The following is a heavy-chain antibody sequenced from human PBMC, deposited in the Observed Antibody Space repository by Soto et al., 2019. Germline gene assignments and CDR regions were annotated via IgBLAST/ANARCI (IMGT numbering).Heavy chain of an antibody. D-gene: IGHD5-12*01. CDR2: INAGNGNT. J-gene: IGHJ6*02. CDR3: ARDFSGDGYKIPYYYYGMDV. V-gene: IGHV1-3*01. Sequence: ASVKVSCKASGYTFTSYAMHWVRQAPGQRLEWMGWINAGNGNTKYSQKFQGRVTITRDTSASTAYMELSSLRSEDTAVYYCARDFSGDGYKIPYYYYGMDVWGQGTTVTVSS. CDR1: GYTFTSYA.